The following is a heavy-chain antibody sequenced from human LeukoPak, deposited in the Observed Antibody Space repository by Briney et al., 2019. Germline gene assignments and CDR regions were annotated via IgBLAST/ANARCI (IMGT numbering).Heavy chain of an antibody. CDR2: ISSSSYI. CDR1: GFTFSSYS. J-gene: IGHJ4*02. D-gene: IGHD5-12*01. V-gene: IGHV3-21*01. CDR3: ASGYSGYDSGDY. Sequence: GGSLRLSCAASGFTFSSYSMNWVRQAPGKGLEWVSSISSSSYIYYADSVKGRFTISRDNAKNSLYLQMDSLRAEDTAVYYCASGYSGYDSGDYWGQGTLVTVSS.